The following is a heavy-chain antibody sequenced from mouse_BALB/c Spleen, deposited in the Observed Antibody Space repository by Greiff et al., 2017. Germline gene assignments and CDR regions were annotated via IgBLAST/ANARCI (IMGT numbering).Heavy chain of an antibody. V-gene: IGHV14-3*02. Sequence: EVKLVESGAELVKPGASVKLSCTASGFNIKDTYMHWVKQRPEQGLEWIGRIDPANGNTKYDPKFQGKATITADTSSNTAYLQLSSLTSEDTAVYYCARRDYYGSFDYWGQGTTLTVSS. J-gene: IGHJ2*01. D-gene: IGHD1-1*01. CDR1: GFNIKDTY. CDR2: IDPANGNT. CDR3: ARRDYYGSFDY.